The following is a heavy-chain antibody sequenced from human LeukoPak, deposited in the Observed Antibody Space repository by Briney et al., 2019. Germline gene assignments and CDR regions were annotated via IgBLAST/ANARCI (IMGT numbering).Heavy chain of an antibody. Sequence: PSETLSLTCTVSGGSISSSSYYWGWIRQPPGKGLEWIGSIYYSGSTYYNPSLKSRVTISVDTSKNQFSLKLSSMTAADTAVYYCARRWNGYNPSDYWGQGTLVTVSS. CDR1: GGSISSSSYY. J-gene: IGHJ4*02. CDR3: ARRWNGYNPSDY. CDR2: IYYSGST. D-gene: IGHD5-24*01. V-gene: IGHV4-39*01.